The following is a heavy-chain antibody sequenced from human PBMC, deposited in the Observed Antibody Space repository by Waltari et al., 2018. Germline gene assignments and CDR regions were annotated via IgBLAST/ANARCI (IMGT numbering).Heavy chain of an antibody. CDR2: INAGNGNT. Sequence: QVQLVQSGAEVKKPGASVKVSCKASGYTFTSYDMHWVRQAPGQRLEWMGWINAGNGNTKYSQKFQGRVTITRDTSASTAYMELSSLRSEDTAVYYCARGIAVAGTVYFDYWGQGTLVTVSS. D-gene: IGHD6-19*01. V-gene: IGHV1-3*01. J-gene: IGHJ4*02. CDR3: ARGIAVAGTVYFDY. CDR1: GYTFTSYD.